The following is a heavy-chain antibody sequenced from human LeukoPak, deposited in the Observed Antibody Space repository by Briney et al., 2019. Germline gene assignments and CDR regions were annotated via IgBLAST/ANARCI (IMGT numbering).Heavy chain of an antibody. CDR1: GGTFSSYA. Sequence: ASVKVSCKASGGTFSSYAISWVRQAPGQGLEWVGGIIPIFGTANYAQKFQGRVTITTDESTSTAYMELSSLRSEDTAVYYCAKEGRATRGGFDYWGQGTLVTVSS. J-gene: IGHJ4*02. V-gene: IGHV1-69*05. CDR3: AKEGRATRGGFDY. CDR2: IIPIFGTA. D-gene: IGHD5-12*01.